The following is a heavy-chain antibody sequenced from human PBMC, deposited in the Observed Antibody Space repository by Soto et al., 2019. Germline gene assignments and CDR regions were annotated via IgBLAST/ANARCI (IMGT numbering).Heavy chain of an antibody. V-gene: IGHV3-43*01. CDR2: ISWDGTST. D-gene: IGHD3-16*01. Sequence: EVQLVQSGGVVVQPGGSLRLSCAASGFTLDDYTMHWVRQAPGKGLEWVSLISWDGTSTFYAASVKGRFTISRDDSKNSLYLQMNRLRTEDTALYYCAKAGGDFRYYCMDVWGQGTTVTVSS. CDR1: GFTLDDYT. J-gene: IGHJ6*02. CDR3: AKAGGDFRYYCMDV.